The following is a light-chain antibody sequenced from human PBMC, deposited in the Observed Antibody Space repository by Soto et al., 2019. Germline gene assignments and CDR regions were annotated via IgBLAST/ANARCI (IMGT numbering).Light chain of an antibody. V-gene: IGLV2-14*03. CDR1: ISDVGGYNY. CDR3: SSYTTSNTRQIV. Sequence: QSVLTQPASVSGSPGQSITISCTGTISDVGGYNYVSWYQHHPGKAPKLMIYDVSNRPSGVSNRFSGSKSGNTASLTISGSQPEDEADYYCSSYTTSNTRQIVFGTGTKVTVL. J-gene: IGLJ1*01. CDR2: DVS.